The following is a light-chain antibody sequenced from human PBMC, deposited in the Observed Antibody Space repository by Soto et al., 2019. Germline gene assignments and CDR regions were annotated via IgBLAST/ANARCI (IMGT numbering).Light chain of an antibody. Sequence: EIVLTQSPATLSLSPGERATLSCRASQSVSSFLAWYQQTPGQAPRLLIYDASNRATGIPTRFSGSGSGTDFTLTISSLEPADFAVYYCQERINWPLTFGGGTKVEIK. CDR3: QERINWPLT. CDR2: DAS. V-gene: IGKV3-11*01. J-gene: IGKJ4*01. CDR1: QSVSSF.